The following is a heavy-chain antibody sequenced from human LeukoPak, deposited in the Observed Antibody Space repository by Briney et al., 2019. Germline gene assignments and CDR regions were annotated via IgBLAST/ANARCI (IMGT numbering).Heavy chain of an antibody. CDR1: GYTFTGYH. D-gene: IGHD6-19*01. CDR3: ARAILRYSSGWYPGY. J-gene: IGHJ4*02. CDR2: INPNSGGT. V-gene: IGHV1-2*02. Sequence: GASVTVSCKASGYTFTGYHMDWVRQAPGQGLEWMGCINPNSGGTNYAQKFQGRVTMTRDTTTAYMELSRRRSDDTAVYYCARAILRYSSGWYPGYWGQGTLVTVSS.